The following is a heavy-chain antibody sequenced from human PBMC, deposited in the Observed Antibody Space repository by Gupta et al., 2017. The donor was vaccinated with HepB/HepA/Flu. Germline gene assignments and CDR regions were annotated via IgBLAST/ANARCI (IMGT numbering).Heavy chain of an antibody. CDR3: LWVVKPVEIRGEYYYDREV. CDR1: APNFSGSD. Sequence: VQLEESGGGLVQPGGSLTLSCLGSAPNFSGSDMHWVRQASGKGPEWVGLVRRKPKNFETSYSAAMKGRFSISRDDSKNMESLLMNRLKKEDTAVYFCLWVVKPVEIRGEYYYDREVWGKGTAGTVS. D-gene: IGHD3-10*01. J-gene: IGHJ6*03. V-gene: IGHV3-73*02. CDR2: VRRKPKNFET.